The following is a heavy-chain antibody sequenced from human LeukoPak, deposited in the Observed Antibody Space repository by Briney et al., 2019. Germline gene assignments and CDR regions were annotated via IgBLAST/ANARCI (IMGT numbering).Heavy chain of an antibody. V-gene: IGHV3-23*01. D-gene: IGHD1-26*01. CDR1: GLTFSNYG. J-gene: IGHJ3*02. CDR3: ARPLTIEGAFDI. CDR2: ISGSGGST. Sequence: GGSLRLSCAASGLTFSNYGMHWLRQAPGKGLEWVSAISGSGGSTYYADSVKGRFTISRDNSKNTLYLQMNSLRAEDTAVYYCARPLTIEGAFDIWGQGTMVTVSS.